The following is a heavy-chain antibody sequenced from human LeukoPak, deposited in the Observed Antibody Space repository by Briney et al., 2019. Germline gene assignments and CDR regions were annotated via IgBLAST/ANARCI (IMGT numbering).Heavy chain of an antibody. Sequence: PSETLSLTCTVSGYSISSGYYWGWIRQPPGKGLEWIGSIYHSGSTYYNPSLKSRVTISVDTSKNQFSLKLSSVTAADTAVYYCARRARPGSFDIWGQGTMVTVSS. CDR1: GYSISSGYY. J-gene: IGHJ3*02. CDR3: ARRARPGSFDI. CDR2: IYHSGST. V-gene: IGHV4-38-2*02. D-gene: IGHD3-10*01.